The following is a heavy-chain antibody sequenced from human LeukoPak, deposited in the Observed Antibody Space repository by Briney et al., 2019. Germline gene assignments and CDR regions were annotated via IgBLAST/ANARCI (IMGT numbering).Heavy chain of an antibody. D-gene: IGHD6-19*01. V-gene: IGHV4-34*01. CDR2: INHSGST. CDR3: ARISSGWFLYYYYYMDV. J-gene: IGHJ6*03. Sequence: PSETLSLTCAVYGGSFSGYYWSWIRQPPGKGLEWIGEINHSGSTNYNPSLKSRVTISVDTSKNQFSLKLGSVTAADTAVYYRARISSGWFLYYYYYMDVWGKGTTVTVSS. CDR1: GGSFSGYY.